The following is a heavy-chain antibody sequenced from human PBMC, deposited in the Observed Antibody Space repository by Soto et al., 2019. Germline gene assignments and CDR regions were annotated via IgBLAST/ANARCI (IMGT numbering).Heavy chain of an antibody. CDR3: ATGGGFIEGRMVWCDP. D-gene: IGHD6-6*01. J-gene: IGHJ5*02. V-gene: IGHV4-34*01. CDR2: INHRGTI. CDR1: NGSFSDYS. Sequence: QVQLQQWGAGLLKPSETLSLTCGVYNGSFSDYSWNWIRQPPGKGLEWIGEINHRGTINYNPSLKSRVTLSVDTSRNQFSLKVKSVTAADTAVYYCATGGGFIEGRMVWCDPWGQGTLVTVSS.